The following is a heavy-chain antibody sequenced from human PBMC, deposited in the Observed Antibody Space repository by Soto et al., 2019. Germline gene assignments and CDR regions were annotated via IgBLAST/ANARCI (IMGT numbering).Heavy chain of an antibody. V-gene: IGHV4-30-4*01. J-gene: IGHJ6*02. CDR1: GGSISSGDYY. CDR3: ARGSPSYYYYGMDV. Sequence: QVQLQESGPGLVKPSQTLSLTCTVSGGSISSGDYYWGWIRPPPGEGLEWIGYIYYSGSTYYNPSLKSRVTISVDTSKNQFSLKLSSVTAADTAVYYCARGSPSYYYYGMDVWGQGTTVTVSS. D-gene: IGHD1-26*01. CDR2: IYYSGST.